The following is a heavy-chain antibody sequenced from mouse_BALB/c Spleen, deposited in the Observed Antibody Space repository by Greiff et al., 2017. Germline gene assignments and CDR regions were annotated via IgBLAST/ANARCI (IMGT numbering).Heavy chain of an antibody. J-gene: IGHJ4*01. D-gene: IGHD1-1*01. CDR2: IYPGGGYT. V-gene: IGHV1-63*02. Sequence: QVQLQQSGAELVRPGTSVKISCKASGYTFTNYWLGWVKQRPGHGLEWIGDIYPGGGYTNYNEKFKGKATLTADTSSSTAYMQLSSLTSEDSAVYFCARGGSSPNAMDYWGQGTSVTVSS. CDR1: GYTFTNYW. CDR3: ARGGSSPNAMDY.